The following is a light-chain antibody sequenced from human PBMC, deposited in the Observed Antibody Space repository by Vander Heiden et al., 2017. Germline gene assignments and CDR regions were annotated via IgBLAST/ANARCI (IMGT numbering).Light chain of an antibody. CDR3: SEKIQLPAT. Sequence: DVVLTQTPLSLSVTPVQPASMSCKSSQSLLHSNGKTYLYWYLQKAGQPPHLLLYEVYNRFPAVPDRFSGRGSATAFTLKISRGEAEDVSVYYCSEKIQLPATFGGGTKLEIK. V-gene: IGKV2D-29*01. CDR1: QSLLHSNGKTY. CDR2: EVY. J-gene: IGKJ4*01.